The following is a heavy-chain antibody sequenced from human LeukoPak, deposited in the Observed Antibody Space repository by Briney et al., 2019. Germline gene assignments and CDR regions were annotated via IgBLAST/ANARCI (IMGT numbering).Heavy chain of an antibody. D-gene: IGHD1-26*01. V-gene: IGHV3-7*01. CDR2: IEQDGSER. J-gene: IGHJ5*02. Sequence: GGSLRLSCAASGFTFRTYWMAWVRQAPGKGLEWVATIEQDGSERYYVDSVKGRFTISRDNAKNSLYVQMNSLRGEDTAVYYCAGARGWEFSSWGQGTLVTVSS. CDR1: GFTFRTYW. CDR3: AGARGWEFSS.